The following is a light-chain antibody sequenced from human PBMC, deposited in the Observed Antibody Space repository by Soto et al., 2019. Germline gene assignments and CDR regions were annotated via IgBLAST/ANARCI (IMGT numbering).Light chain of an antibody. CDR1: QSVSRN. J-gene: IGKJ2*01. CDR3: QQYNNWPLT. Sequence: EIVMTQSPGTLSVSPGESATLSCRASQSVSRNLAWYQQKPGQAPRLLIYDTSPRATGDPARFSGSGSGTEFTLTISSLQSEDFAVYYCQQYNNWPLTFGQGTKLEIK. V-gene: IGKV3-15*01. CDR2: DTS.